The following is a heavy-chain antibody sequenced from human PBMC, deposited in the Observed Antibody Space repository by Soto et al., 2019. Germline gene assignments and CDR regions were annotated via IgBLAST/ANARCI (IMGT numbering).Heavy chain of an antibody. CDR3: ARIAASGRGWDV. CDR2: IKQDGSEE. Sequence: ESGGGLVKPGGSLRLSCVDAGFTFSSYWRSWVRQAPVKGLEWVGNIKQDGSEENYVDSVKGRFTIYRDNAKNSMYLQMNSLRVEDTAVYYCARIAASGRGWDVWGQGTTVVVSS. J-gene: IGHJ6*02. CDR1: GFTFSSYW. V-gene: IGHV3-7*01. D-gene: IGHD6-13*01.